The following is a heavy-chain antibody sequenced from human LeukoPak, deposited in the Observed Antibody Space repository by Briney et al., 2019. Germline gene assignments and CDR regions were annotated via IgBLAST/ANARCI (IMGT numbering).Heavy chain of an antibody. CDR1: GFTFSSYA. D-gene: IGHD3-16*01. J-gene: IGHJ4*02. V-gene: IGHV3-23*01. Sequence: GGSLRLSCAASGFTFSSYAMSWVRQAPGKGLEWVSAISGSGGSTYYADSVKGRFTISRDNSKNTVYFQMNTLRAEDTAVYYCAKAEGDTAHYFDYWGQGTLVTVSS. CDR3: AKAEGDTAHYFDY. CDR2: ISGSGGST.